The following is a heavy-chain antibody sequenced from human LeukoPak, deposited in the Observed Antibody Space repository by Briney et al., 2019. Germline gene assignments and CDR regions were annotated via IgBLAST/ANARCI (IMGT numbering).Heavy chain of an antibody. Sequence: PSETLSLTCTVSGGSISSGSYYWSWIRQPAGKGLEWIGRIYTSGSTNYNPSLKSRVTISVDTSKNQFSLKLSSVTAADTAVYYCARLTGDIGDAFDIWGQGTMVTVSS. V-gene: IGHV4-61*02. D-gene: IGHD7-27*01. J-gene: IGHJ3*02. CDR3: ARLTGDIGDAFDI. CDR2: IYTSGST. CDR1: GGSISSGSYY.